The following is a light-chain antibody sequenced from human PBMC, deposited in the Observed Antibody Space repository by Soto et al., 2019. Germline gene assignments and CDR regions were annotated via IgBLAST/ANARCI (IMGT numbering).Light chain of an antibody. J-gene: IGKJ1*01. Sequence: DIVMTQSPDSLAVSLGERATINCKSSQSVLYSSNNKNYLAWYQQKPGQPPKLLIYGASIRESGVPDRFSGSGSGTDFTLTISSLQAEDVAVYYCQQYCSPWTFGQGTKVEIK. CDR3: QQYCSPWT. V-gene: IGKV4-1*01. CDR2: GAS. CDR1: QSVLYSSNNKNY.